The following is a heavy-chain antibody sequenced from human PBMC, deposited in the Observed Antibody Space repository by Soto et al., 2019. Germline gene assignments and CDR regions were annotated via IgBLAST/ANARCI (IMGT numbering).Heavy chain of an antibody. Sequence: SETLSLTCTVSGGSISSYYWSWIRQPAGKGLEWIGRIYTSGSTNYNPSLKSRVTMSVDTSKNQFSLRAEDTAVYYCAQGGRYDISVSPSFDYWGQGTLVTVSS. V-gene: IGHV4-4*07. CDR3: AQGGRYDISVSPSFDY. D-gene: IGHD3-9*01. CDR2: IYTSGST. CDR1: GGSISSYY. J-gene: IGHJ4*02.